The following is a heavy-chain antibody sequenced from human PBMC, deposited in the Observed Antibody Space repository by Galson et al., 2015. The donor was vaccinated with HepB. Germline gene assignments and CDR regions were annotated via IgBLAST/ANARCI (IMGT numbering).Heavy chain of an antibody. CDR1: GFTFRNYG. CDR2: ISYQGTSK. J-gene: IGHJ2*01. V-gene: IGHV3-30*18. D-gene: IGHD4-17*01. Sequence: SLRLSCAGSGFTFRNYGIHWIRQAPGKGLEWVAVISYQGTSKDYADSVRGRFTIYKDNSKSTVHLQMDSLRAEDTAVYYCAKAVGDYLDYGWYFDLWGRGTLVTVSS. CDR3: AKAVGDYLDYGWYFDL.